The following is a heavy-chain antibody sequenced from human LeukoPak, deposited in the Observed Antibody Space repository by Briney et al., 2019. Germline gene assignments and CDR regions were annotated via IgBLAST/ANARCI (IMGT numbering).Heavy chain of an antibody. Sequence: ASVKVPCKASGYTFTSYAFSWVRQAPGQGLEWVGWISAYNGNTDYAQKLQGRVTMTTDTSTSTAYMELRSLRSDDTAVYYCARDRAITMVRGIAGWFDPWGQGTLVTVSS. V-gene: IGHV1-18*01. CDR3: ARDRAITMVRGIAGWFDP. CDR1: GYTFTSYA. J-gene: IGHJ5*02. CDR2: ISAYNGNT. D-gene: IGHD3-10*01.